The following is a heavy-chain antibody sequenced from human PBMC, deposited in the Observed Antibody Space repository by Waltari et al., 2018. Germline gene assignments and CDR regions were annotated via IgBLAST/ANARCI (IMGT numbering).Heavy chain of an antibody. CDR3: ATYIGASVGTAAFDV. Sequence: QLQLQESGPGPVKPSETLSLTCSVSGGSIDTPKHYWSWVRQPPRQGLAWIGTISSAGTTDTNPSLRSRLTMSRDTSKNQLSLTLGSTTAADTAVYYCATYIGASVGTAAFDVWGQGTMVTVSS. CDR2: ISSAGTT. V-gene: IGHV4-39*01. CDR1: GGSIDTPKHY. D-gene: IGHD5-12*01. J-gene: IGHJ3*01.